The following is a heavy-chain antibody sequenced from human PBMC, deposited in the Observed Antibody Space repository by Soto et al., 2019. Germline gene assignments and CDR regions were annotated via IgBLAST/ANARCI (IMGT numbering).Heavy chain of an antibody. CDR1: GFTFSSYA. CDR2: ISGSGGST. Sequence: EVQLLESGGGLVQPGGSLRLSCAASGFTFSSYAMSWVRQAPGKGLEWVSAISGSGGSTYYADSVKGRFTISRDNSKNTRYLQMNSLRAEDTAVYYCAKATRGGVVPAATYYWGQGTLVTVSS. V-gene: IGHV3-23*01. CDR3: AKATRGGVVPAATYY. J-gene: IGHJ4*02. D-gene: IGHD2-2*01.